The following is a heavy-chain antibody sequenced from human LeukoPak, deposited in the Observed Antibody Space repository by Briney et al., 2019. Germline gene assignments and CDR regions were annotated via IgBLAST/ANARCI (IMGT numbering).Heavy chain of an antibody. Sequence: PGESLKISCKGSGYSFTSYWIGWVRQMPGKGLEWMGIIYPGDSDTRYSPSFQGQVTISADKSISTAYLQWSSLKASDTAMYYCARRSEQYSSSWYYYYYGMDVWGQGTTVTVSS. J-gene: IGHJ6*02. D-gene: IGHD6-13*01. V-gene: IGHV5-51*01. CDR3: ARRSEQYSSSWYYYYYGMDV. CDR1: GYSFTSYW. CDR2: IYPGDSDT.